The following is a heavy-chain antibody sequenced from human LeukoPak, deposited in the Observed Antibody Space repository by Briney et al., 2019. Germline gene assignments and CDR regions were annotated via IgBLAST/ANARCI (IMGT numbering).Heavy chain of an antibody. Sequence: ASVKVSCKASGYTFTSYGISWVRQAPGQGLEWMGWISAYNGNTNYAQKLQGRVTMTTDTSTSTADMELRSLRSDDTAVYYCARARGGPSDLWFGELSSIGGATDFDYWGQGTLVTVSS. V-gene: IGHV1-18*01. CDR3: ARARGGPSDLWFGELSSIGGATDFDY. CDR2: ISAYNGNT. CDR1: GYTFTSYG. D-gene: IGHD3-10*01. J-gene: IGHJ4*02.